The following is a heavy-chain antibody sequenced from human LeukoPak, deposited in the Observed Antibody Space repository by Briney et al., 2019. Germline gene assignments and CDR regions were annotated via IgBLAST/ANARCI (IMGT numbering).Heavy chain of an antibody. J-gene: IGHJ4*02. Sequence: GGSLRLSCAASGFTFSSYGMHWVRQAPGKGLEWVAVISYDGSNKYYADSVKDRFTIPRDNSKNTLYLQMNSLRAEDTAVYYCCSAAYYYDSSGYPDYWGQGTLVTVSS. CDR3: CSAAYYYDSSGYPDY. D-gene: IGHD3-22*01. CDR2: ISYDGSNK. CDR1: GFTFSSYG. V-gene: IGHV3-30*03.